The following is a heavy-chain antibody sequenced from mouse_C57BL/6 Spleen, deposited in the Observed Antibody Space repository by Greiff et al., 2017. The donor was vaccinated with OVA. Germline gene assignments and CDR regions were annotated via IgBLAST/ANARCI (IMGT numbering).Heavy chain of an antibody. CDR2: INPNNGGT. Sequence: EVKLVESGPELVKPGASVKIPCKASGYTFTDYNMDWVKQSHGKSLEWIGDINPNNGGTIYNQKFKGKATLTVDKSSSTAYMELRSLTSEDTAVYYCAREGDGYYSAWFAYWGQGTLVTVSA. V-gene: IGHV1-18*01. D-gene: IGHD2-3*01. CDR1: GYTFTDYN. J-gene: IGHJ3*01. CDR3: AREGDGYYSAWFAY.